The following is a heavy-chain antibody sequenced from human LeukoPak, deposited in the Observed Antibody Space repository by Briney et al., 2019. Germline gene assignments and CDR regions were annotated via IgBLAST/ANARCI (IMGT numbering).Heavy chain of an antibody. J-gene: IGHJ4*02. V-gene: IGHV5-51*01. Sequence: GGSLRLSCKGSGYSFTSYWIGWVRQMPGKGLEWMGIIYPGDSDTRYSSSFQGQVTISADKSISTAYLQWSSLKASDTAMYYCARTVEMATIVGYFDYWGQGTLVTVSS. CDR3: ARTVEMATIVGYFDY. CDR2: IYPGDSDT. CDR1: GYSFTSYW. D-gene: IGHD5-24*01.